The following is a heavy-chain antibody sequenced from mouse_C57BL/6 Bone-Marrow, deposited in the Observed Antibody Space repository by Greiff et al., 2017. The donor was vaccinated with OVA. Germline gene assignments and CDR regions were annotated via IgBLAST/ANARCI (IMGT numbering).Heavy chain of an antibody. CDR1: GYTFTSYW. J-gene: IGHJ2*01. CDR2: IDPSDSYT. V-gene: IGHV1-69*01. CDR3: ARSFWDGGYFDY. Sequence: QVQLQQSGAELVMPGASVKLSCKASGYTFTSYWMHWVKQRPGQGLEWIGEIDPSDSYTNYNQKFKGKSTLTVDKSSSTAYMQLSSLTSEDSAVYYCARSFWDGGYFDYWGQGTTLTVSS. D-gene: IGHD4-1*01.